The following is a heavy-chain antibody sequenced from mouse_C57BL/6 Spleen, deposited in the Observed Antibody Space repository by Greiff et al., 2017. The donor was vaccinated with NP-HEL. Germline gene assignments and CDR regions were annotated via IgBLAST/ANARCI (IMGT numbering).Heavy chain of an antibody. V-gene: IGHV1-26*01. CDR1: GYTFTDYY. CDR3: ARGRSYSNYFDY. Sequence: EVQLQQSGPELVKPGASVKISCKASGYTFTDYYMNWVKQSHGKSLEWIGDINPNNGGTSYNQKFKGKATLTVDKSSSTAYMELRSLTSEDSAVYYCARGRSYSNYFDYWGQGTTLTVSS. D-gene: IGHD2-5*01. CDR2: INPNNGGT. J-gene: IGHJ2*01.